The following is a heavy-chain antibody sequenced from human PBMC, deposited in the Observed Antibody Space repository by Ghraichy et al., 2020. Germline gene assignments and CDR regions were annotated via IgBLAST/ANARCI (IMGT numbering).Heavy chain of an antibody. V-gene: IGHV4-59*01. CDR1: GGSISSYY. CDR3: ARAGGQLEYYYYYGMDV. J-gene: IGHJ6*02. CDR2: IYYSGST. D-gene: IGHD2-2*01. Sequence: SETLSLTCTVSGGSISSYYWSWIRQPPGKGLEWIGYIYYSGSTNYNPSLKSRVTISVDTSKNQFSLKLSSVTAADTAVYYCARAGGQLEYYYYYGMDVWGQVTTVTVSS.